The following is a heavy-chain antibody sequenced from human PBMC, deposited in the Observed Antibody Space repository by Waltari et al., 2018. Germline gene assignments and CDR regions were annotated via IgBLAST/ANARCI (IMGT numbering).Heavy chain of an antibody. D-gene: IGHD6-19*01. Sequence: QLVGSGGGVVQPGGSLRLSCAASGFTFRNYGMHWVRQSPGKGLEWGEVILSDGSNEYYADSVKGRFTISRDNSKNTLYLQMNSLRVQDTAVYYCARGSYSSGCDFWGQGTQVTVSS. J-gene: IGHJ4*02. CDR1: GFTFRNYG. CDR3: ARGSYSSGCDF. V-gene: IGHV3-30*03. CDR2: ILSDGSNE.